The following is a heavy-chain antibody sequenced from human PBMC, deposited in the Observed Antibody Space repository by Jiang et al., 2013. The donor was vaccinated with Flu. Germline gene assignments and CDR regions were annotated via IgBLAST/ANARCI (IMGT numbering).Heavy chain of an antibody. CDR3: ARDVDYGGNHDAFDI. Sequence: LLKPSETLSLTCTISGGSISSYYWSWIRQPAGKGLEWIGRIYTSGSTNYNPSLKSRVTMSVDTSKNQFSLKLSSVTAADTAVYYCARDVDYGGNHDAFDIWGQGTMVSVSS. D-gene: IGHD4-23*01. J-gene: IGHJ3*02. CDR2: IYTSGST. CDR1: GGSISSYY. V-gene: IGHV4-4*07.